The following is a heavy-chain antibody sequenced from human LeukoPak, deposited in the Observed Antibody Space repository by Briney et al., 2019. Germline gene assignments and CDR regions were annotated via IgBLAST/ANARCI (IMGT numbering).Heavy chain of an antibody. J-gene: IGHJ4*02. CDR3: ARASYYYDSSGYYWDY. D-gene: IGHD3-22*01. CDR1: GGSISSGGYY. CDR2: IYYSGST. Sequence: PSETLSLTCTVPGGSISSGGYYWSWIRQHPGKGLEWIGYIYYSGSTYYNPSLKSRVTISVDTSKNQFSLKLSSVTAADTAVYYCARASYYYDSSGYYWDYWGQGTLVTVSS. V-gene: IGHV4-31*03.